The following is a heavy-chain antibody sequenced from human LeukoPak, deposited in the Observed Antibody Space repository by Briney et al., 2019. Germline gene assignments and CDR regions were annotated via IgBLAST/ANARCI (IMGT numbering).Heavy chain of an antibody. D-gene: IGHD2/OR15-2a*01. V-gene: IGHV3-7*01. J-gene: IGHJ4*02. CDR1: GFTFTKYW. Sequence: PGGSLRLSCAASGFTFTKYWMSWVRQAPGKGPEWVANIKEDGSEKSYVDSVKGRFTISKDNAKNTVYLQMNSLRAEDTAVYYCVSFYETYWGRGTLVIVSS. CDR3: VSFYETY. CDR2: IKEDGSEK.